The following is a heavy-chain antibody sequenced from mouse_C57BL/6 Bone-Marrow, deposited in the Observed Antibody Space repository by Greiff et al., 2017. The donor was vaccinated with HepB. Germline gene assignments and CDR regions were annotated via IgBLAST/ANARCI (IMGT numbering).Heavy chain of an antibody. CDR3: ARAEVITTVVAPYAMDY. D-gene: IGHD1-1*01. J-gene: IGHJ4*01. CDR1: GYTFTSYG. V-gene: IGHV1-81*01. CDR2: IYPRSGNT. Sequence: QVQLQQSGAELARPGASVKLSCKASGYTFTSYGISWVKQRTGQGLGWIGEIYPRSGNTYYNEKFKGKATLTADKSSSTAYMELRSLTSEDSAVYFCARAEVITTVVAPYAMDYWGQGTSVTVSS.